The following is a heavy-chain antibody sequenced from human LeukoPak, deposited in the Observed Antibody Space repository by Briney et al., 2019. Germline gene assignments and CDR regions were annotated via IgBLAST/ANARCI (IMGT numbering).Heavy chain of an antibody. CDR2: INHSGST. J-gene: IGHJ4*02. Sequence: KPSETLSLTCAVYGGSFSGYYWSWIRQPPGKGLEWIGEINHSGSTNYNPSLKSRVTISVDTSKNQFSLKLSSVTAADTAVYYCARRDNYYDSSGYYDYWGQGTLVTVSS. V-gene: IGHV4-34*01. CDR1: GGSFSGYY. CDR3: ARRDNYYDSSGYYDY. D-gene: IGHD3-22*01.